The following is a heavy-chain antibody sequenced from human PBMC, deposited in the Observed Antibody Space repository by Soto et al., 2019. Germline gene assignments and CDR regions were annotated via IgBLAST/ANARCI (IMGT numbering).Heavy chain of an antibody. Sequence: ASVKVSCKASGYTFTSYAMHWVRQAPGQRLEWMGWINAGNGNTRYSQKFQGRVTITRDTSASTAYMELSSLRSGDTAVYYCARGYCSGGSCYSVSYYYYGMDVWGQGTTVTVSS. CDR2: INAGNGNT. J-gene: IGHJ6*02. V-gene: IGHV1-3*01. D-gene: IGHD2-15*01. CDR3: ARGYCSGGSCYSVSYYYYGMDV. CDR1: GYTFTSYA.